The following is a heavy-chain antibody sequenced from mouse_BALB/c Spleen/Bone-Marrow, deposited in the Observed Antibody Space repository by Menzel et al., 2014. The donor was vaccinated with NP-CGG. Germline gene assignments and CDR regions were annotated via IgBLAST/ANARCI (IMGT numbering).Heavy chain of an antibody. V-gene: IGHV5-17*02. D-gene: IGHD2-1*01. CDR2: ISSGSSTI. Sequence: EVQLVESGGGLVQPGGSRKLSCAASGFTFSSFGMHWVRQAPEKGLEWVAYISSGSSTIYYADTVKGRFTISRDNPKNTLFLQMTSLRSEDTAMYYCARGGNLAWFAYWGQGTLVTVSA. CDR1: GFTFSSFG. J-gene: IGHJ3*01. CDR3: ARGGNLAWFAY.